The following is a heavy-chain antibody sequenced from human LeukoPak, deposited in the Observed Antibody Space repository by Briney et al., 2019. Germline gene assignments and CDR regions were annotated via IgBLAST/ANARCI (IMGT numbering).Heavy chain of an antibody. J-gene: IGHJ6*03. D-gene: IGHD3-10*01. CDR1: GFTFDDYG. V-gene: IGHV3-20*04. CDR2: INWNGGST. Sequence: GGSLRLSCAASGFTFDDYGMSWVRQTPGKGLEWVSGINWNGGSTGYADSVKGRFTISRDNAKNSLYLQMNSLRAEDTALYYCARVRYGSGSYYNYYYYYMDVWGKGTTVTVSS. CDR3: ARVRYGSGSYYNYYYYYMDV.